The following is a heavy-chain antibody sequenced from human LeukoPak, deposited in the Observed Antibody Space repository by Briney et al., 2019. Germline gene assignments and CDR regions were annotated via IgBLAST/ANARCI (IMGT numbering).Heavy chain of an antibody. Sequence: SETLSLTCTVSGGSISNYYWSWIRQPPGKGLEWIGYIYYSGSTKYNPSLKSRVTISVDTSKNQFSLRLSSVTAADTAVYYCARDWGVSARPGYMDVWGKGTTVTVSS. D-gene: IGHD6-6*01. CDR3: ARDWGVSARPGYMDV. CDR2: IYYSGST. CDR1: GGSISNYY. V-gene: IGHV4-59*01. J-gene: IGHJ6*03.